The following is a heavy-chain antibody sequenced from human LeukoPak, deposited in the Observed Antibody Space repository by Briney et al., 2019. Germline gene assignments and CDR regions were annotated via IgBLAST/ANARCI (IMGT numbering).Heavy chain of an antibody. D-gene: IGHD3-16*01. CDR1: GFTFDHYS. V-gene: IGHV3-48*01. CDR3: ARSMITFGGAIDF. Sequence: GRSLRLSCAASGFTFDHYSVNWVRQAPGKGLEWISYISSSVVTVYYADSVKGRFTCSRDNAGNSLYLQMNSLRVEDTAVYYCARSMITFGGAIDFWGQGTQVTVST. CDR2: ISSSVVTV. J-gene: IGHJ4*02.